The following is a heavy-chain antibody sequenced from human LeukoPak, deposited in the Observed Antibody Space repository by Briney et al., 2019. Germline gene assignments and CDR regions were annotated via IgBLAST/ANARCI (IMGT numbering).Heavy chain of an antibody. Sequence: SETLSLTFTVSGGSISIYYWSWIRQPPGKGREWIGDIYYSGSTNYNPSLKSRVTISVDTSKNQFSLKLSSVTAADTAVYYCARAGGDVLLWFGESYYFDYWGQGTLVTVSS. CDR3: ARAGGDVLLWFGESYYFDY. V-gene: IGHV4-59*01. CDR2: IYYSGST. D-gene: IGHD3-10*01. CDR1: GGSISIYY. J-gene: IGHJ4*02.